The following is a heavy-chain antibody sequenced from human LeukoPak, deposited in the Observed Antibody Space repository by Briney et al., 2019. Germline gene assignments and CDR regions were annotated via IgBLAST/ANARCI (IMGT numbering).Heavy chain of an antibody. CDR2: ISSSSSTI. V-gene: IGHV3-48*04. D-gene: IGHD4/OR15-4a*01. Sequence: PGGSLRLSCAASGFTFSSYSMNWVRQAPGKGLEWVSYISSSSSTIYYADSVKGRFTISRDNAKNSLYLQMNSLRAEDTAVYYCAREGAGLIYYFDYWGQGTLVTVSS. J-gene: IGHJ4*02. CDR3: AREGAGLIYYFDY. CDR1: GFTFSSYS.